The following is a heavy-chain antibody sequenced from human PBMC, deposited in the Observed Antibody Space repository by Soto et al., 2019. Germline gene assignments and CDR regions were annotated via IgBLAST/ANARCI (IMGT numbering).Heavy chain of an antibody. CDR3: ARDSRLRGHYYYYGMDV. D-gene: IGHD5-18*01. CDR1: GFTFSSYW. Sequence: GGSLRLSCSDSGFTFSSYWMSWVRQAPGKGLEWVANIKQDGSEKYYVDSVKGRFTISRDNAKNSLYLQMNSLRAEDTAVYYCARDSRLRGHYYYYGMDVWGQGTTVTVSS. CDR2: IKQDGSEK. V-gene: IGHV3-7*01. J-gene: IGHJ6*02.